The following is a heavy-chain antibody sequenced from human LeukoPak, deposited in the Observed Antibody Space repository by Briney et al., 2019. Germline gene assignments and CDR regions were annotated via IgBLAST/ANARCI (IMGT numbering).Heavy chain of an antibody. V-gene: IGHV3-53*01. CDR1: VFSVSRNY. D-gene: IGHD6-19*01. CDR2: IYSGGST. J-gene: IGHJ4*02. CDR3: ATSSGWSYYFDY. Sequence: PGGSLRLSCAASVFSVSRNYMTWVRQAPGKGLEWVSVIYSGGSTYYIDSVKDRFTISRDYSRNILYLQMNSLRVEDTAVYFCATSSGWSYYFDYWGQGILVTVSS.